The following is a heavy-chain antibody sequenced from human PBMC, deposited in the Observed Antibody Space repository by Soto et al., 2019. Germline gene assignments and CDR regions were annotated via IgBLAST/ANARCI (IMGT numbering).Heavy chain of an antibody. V-gene: IGHV4-30-4*01. J-gene: IGHJ4*02. Sequence: QVQLQESGPGLVKPSQTLSLTCTVSGGSISSGDYYWSWIRQPPGKGLEWIGYIYYSGSTYYNPSLKSRVTIAVDTSKNQFSLKLSSVPAEDTAVYYCARVLGGGFLEWSLSRGGPPKDYFDYWGQGTLVTVSS. D-gene: IGHD3-3*01. CDR2: IYYSGST. CDR1: GGSISSGDYY. CDR3: ARVLGGGFLEWSLSRGGPPKDYFDY.